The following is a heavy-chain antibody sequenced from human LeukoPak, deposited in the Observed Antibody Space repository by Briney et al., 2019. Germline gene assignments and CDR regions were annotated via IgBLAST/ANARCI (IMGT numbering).Heavy chain of an antibody. CDR3: ARESYYYGSGTYQYYFDS. CDR2: IYYSGST. V-gene: IGHV4-39*07. CDR1: GGSISSSSYY. J-gene: IGHJ4*02. D-gene: IGHD3-10*01. Sequence: SETLSLTCTVSGGSISSSSYYWGWIRQPPGKGLEWIGSIYYSGSTYYNPSLKSRVTISVDTSKNQFSLNLSSVTAADTAVYYCARESYYYGSGTYQYYFDSWGQGTLVTVSS.